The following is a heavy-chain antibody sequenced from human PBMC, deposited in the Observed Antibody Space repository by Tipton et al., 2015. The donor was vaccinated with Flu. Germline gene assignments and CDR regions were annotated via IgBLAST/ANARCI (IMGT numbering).Heavy chain of an antibody. V-gene: IGHV4-34*01. Sequence: TLSLTCAVYGGSFSGYYWSWIRQPPGKGLEWIGEINHSGSTNYNPSLKSRVTISVDTSKNQFSLELSSVTAADTAVYYCAMEGPYGDFDYWGQGTLVTVSS. D-gene: IGHD4-17*01. CDR1: GGSFSGYY. CDR2: INHSGST. J-gene: IGHJ4*02. CDR3: AMEGPYGDFDY.